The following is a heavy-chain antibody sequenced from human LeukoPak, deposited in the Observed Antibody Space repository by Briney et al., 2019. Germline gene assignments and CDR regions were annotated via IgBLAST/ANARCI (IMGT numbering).Heavy chain of an antibody. CDR3: ARREYSSSWYDCDWFDP. V-gene: IGHV4-30-2*01. CDR1: GGSISSGDYY. J-gene: IGHJ5*02. CDR2: IYHSGST. D-gene: IGHD6-13*01. Sequence: SQTLSLTCTVSGGSISSGDYYWSWIRQPPGKGLEWIGYIYHSGSTYYNPSLKSRVTISLDRSKNQFSLKLSSVTAADTAVYYCARREYSSSWYDCDWFDPWGQGTLVTVSS.